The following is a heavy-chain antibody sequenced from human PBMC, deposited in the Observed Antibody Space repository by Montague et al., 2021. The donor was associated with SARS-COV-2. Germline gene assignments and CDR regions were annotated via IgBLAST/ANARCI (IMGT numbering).Heavy chain of an antibody. V-gene: IGHV6-1*01. CDR3: ARLKYGMDV. CDR1: GDSASSNSAI. J-gene: IGHJ6*02. CDR2: TYYRSKWYN. Sequence: CAISGDSASSNSAIWSWIRQSPSTGLEWLGRTYYRSKWYNDHAVSVKSRISINPDTSKNQFSLQLNAVTPDDTAVYYCARLKYGMDVWGQGTTVTVSS.